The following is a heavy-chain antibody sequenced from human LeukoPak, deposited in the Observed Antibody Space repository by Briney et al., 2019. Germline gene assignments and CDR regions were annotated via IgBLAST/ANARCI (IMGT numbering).Heavy chain of an antibody. J-gene: IGHJ3*01. D-gene: IGHD3-9*01. CDR1: GGSISSNNW. Sequence: PSGTLSLTCAVSGGSISSNNWWSWVRQPPGKGLEWIGEIYHGGSTNYNPSLKSRVTISVDKSKNQLSLKVSSVTAADTAVYYCARHSYSTGYYMAFDVWGQGTMVTVSS. CDR2: IYHGGST. CDR3: ARHSYSTGYYMAFDV. V-gene: IGHV4-4*02.